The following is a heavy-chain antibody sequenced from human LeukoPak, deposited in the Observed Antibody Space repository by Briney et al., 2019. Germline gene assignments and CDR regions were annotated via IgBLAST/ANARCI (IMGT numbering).Heavy chain of an antibody. D-gene: IGHD3-3*01. CDR2: IYTSGST. V-gene: IGHV4-4*07. CDR1: GGSISSYY. Sequence: SETLSLTCTVSGGSISSYYWSWIRQPAGKGLEWIGRIYTSGSTNYNPSLKSRVTMSVDTSKNQFSLKLSSVTAADTAVYYCARDPTIFGVVNSGDAFDIWGQGTMVTVSS. J-gene: IGHJ3*02. CDR3: ARDPTIFGVVNSGDAFDI.